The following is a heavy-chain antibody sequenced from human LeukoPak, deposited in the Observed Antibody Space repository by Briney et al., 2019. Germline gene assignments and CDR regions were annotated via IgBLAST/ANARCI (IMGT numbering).Heavy chain of an antibody. CDR2: ISFDGTNK. Sequence: GRSLRLSCAASGFSFSTYGMHWVRQAPGKGLEWVAVISFDGTNKYYADSVKGRFSISREASKNTLYLQMNSLRAEDTAVYYCAKDRSDAFDIWGQGTMVTVSS. CDR3: AKDRSDAFDI. J-gene: IGHJ3*02. D-gene: IGHD1-26*01. V-gene: IGHV3-30*18. CDR1: GFSFSTYG.